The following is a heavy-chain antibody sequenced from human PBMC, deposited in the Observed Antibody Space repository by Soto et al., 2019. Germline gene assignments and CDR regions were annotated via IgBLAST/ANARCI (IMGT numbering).Heavy chain of an antibody. CDR3: ATYVRFPPSIYCYYMDV. CDR1: GYTFTSYH. D-gene: IGHD3-16*01. CDR2: INPSGGST. J-gene: IGHJ6*03. V-gene: IGHV1-46*01. Sequence: GASVKVSCKASGYTFTSYHMHWVRQAPGQGPEWMGIINPSGGSTSYAQKFQGRVTMTRDTSTSTVYMELSSLRSEDTAVYYCATYVRFPPSIYCYYMDVWGKGTTVTVSS.